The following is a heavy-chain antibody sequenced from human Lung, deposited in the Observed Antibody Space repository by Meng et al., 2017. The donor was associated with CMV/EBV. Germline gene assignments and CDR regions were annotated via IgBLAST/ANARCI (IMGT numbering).Heavy chain of an antibody. V-gene: IGHV4-59*01. CDR2: IYYSGST. CDR3: ARGGYYDFWSGYSYYYYYGMDV. D-gene: IGHD3-3*01. J-gene: IGHJ6*01. Sequence: SXTLSLTCTVSGGSISSYYWSWIRQPPGKGLEWIGYIYYSGSTNYNPSLKSRVTISVDTSKNQFSLKLSSVTAADTAVYYCARGGYYDFWSGYSYYYYYGMDVWGQGTXVTGYS. CDR1: GGSISSYY.